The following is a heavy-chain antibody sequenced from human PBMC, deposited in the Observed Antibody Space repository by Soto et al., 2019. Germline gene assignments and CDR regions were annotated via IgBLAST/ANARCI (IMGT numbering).Heavy chain of an antibody. Sequence: QVQLVQSGAEVKKPGSSVKVSCKASGGTFSSYAISWVRQAPGQGLEWMGGIISIFGTANYAQKFQGRVTITADDSTSTAYMELSSLRSEATAVYYCARGRGQQLVLYFDYWGQGTLVTVSS. V-gene: IGHV1-69*01. D-gene: IGHD6-13*01. CDR1: GGTFSSYA. CDR2: IISIFGTA. J-gene: IGHJ4*02. CDR3: ARGRGQQLVLYFDY.